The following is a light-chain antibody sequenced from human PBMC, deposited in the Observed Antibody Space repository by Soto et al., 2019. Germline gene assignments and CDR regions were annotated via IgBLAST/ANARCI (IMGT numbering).Light chain of an antibody. CDR3: QQYYTAIA. Sequence: DVVMTQSPDSLAVSLGERATINCKSSQSVLHSSNNENSLAWYQQKAGQRPKLLIYRASTRESGVPDRISGSGSGTDFTLTNSSLQAEDVAVYYCQQYYTAIAFGQGTRLEIK. CDR1: QSVLHSSNNENS. J-gene: IGKJ5*01. V-gene: IGKV4-1*01. CDR2: RAS.